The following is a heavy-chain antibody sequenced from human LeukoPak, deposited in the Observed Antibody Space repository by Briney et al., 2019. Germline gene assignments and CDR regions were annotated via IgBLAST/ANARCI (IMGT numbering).Heavy chain of an antibody. CDR1: GFTFSNAW. D-gene: IGHD6-19*01. J-gene: IGHJ4*02. V-gene: IGHV3-15*01. Sequence: GGSLSLSCAASGFTFSNAWMSWVRQAPGKGLEWVGRIKSKTDGGTTDYAAPVKGRFTISRDDSKNTLYLQMSSLKTEDTAVYYCTTEVAGRLYYFDYWGQGTLVTVSS. CDR3: TTEVAGRLYYFDY. CDR2: IKSKTDGGTT.